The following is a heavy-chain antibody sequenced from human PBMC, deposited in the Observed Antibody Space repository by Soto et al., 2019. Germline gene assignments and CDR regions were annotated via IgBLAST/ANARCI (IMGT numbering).Heavy chain of an antibody. J-gene: IGHJ4*02. CDR2: ISGSGGST. CDR3: AKDPGSSWYEIDY. D-gene: IGHD6-13*01. V-gene: IGHV3-23*01. Sequence: EVQLLESGGGLVQPGGSLRLSCAASGFTFSNYAVTWVRQAPGKGLEWVSTISGSGGSTYYADSVKGRFTISRDNSKNKLYLQRNSLRAEDTGVYYCAKDPGSSWYEIDYWGQGTLVTVSS. CDR1: GFTFSNYA.